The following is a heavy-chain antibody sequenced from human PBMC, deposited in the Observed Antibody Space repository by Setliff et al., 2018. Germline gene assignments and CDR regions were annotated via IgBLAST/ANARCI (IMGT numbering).Heavy chain of an antibody. J-gene: IGHJ6*03. Sequence: SVKVSCKASGGTFSTYAISWVRQAPGHGLEWMGGIISMFGTTNYAQKFQGRVTITTDKSTSTAYMELSSLRSEDTAIYYCARGDFYYYFYMDVWGKGTTVTVSS. CDR3: ARGDFYYYFYMDV. V-gene: IGHV1-69*05. CDR2: IISMFGTT. CDR1: GGTFSTYA.